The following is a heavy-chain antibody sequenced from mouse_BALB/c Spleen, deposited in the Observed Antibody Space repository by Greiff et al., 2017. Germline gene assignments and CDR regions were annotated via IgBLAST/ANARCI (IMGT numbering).Heavy chain of an antibody. Sequence: QVQLQQSGPGLVQPSQSLSITCTVSGFSLTSYGVHWVRQSPGKGLEWLGVIWSGGSTDYNAAFISRLSISKDNSKSQVFFKMNSLQANDTAIYYCARKNYGNAWFAYWGQGTLVTVSA. D-gene: IGHD2-1*01. CDR1: GFSLTSYG. V-gene: IGHV2-2*02. CDR2: IWSGGST. CDR3: ARKNYGNAWFAY. J-gene: IGHJ3*01.